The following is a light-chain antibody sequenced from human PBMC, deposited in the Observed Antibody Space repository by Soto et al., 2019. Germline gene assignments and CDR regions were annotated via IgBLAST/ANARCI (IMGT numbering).Light chain of an antibody. V-gene: IGLV3-21*02. CDR1: NIGSKS. CDR3: QVWDRSSDQWV. Sequence: SYELTQPPSVSAAPGQTARISCGGNNIGSKSVHWYQQNPGQAPVLVVYEDSDRPSGIPERFSGSNSGNAATLSIRGVEAGDEADYYCQVWDRSSDQWVFGGGTKVTVL. J-gene: IGLJ3*02. CDR2: EDS.